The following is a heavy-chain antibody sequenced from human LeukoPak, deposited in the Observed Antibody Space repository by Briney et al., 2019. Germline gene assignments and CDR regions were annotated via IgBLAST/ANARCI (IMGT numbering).Heavy chain of an antibody. CDR2: ISTSSRT. J-gene: IGHJ1*01. Sequence: GGSLRLSCVASGFTFSSYAMSWVRQAPGKGLEWVSLISTSSRTHYADSMKGRFTISGDNSRNTLYLQINSLRAEDTAVYYCAKDLDSTGSWPPEYFQHWGQGSLVTVSS. D-gene: IGHD3-22*01. CDR1: GFTFSSYA. CDR3: AKDLDSTGSWPPEYFQH. V-gene: IGHV3-23*01.